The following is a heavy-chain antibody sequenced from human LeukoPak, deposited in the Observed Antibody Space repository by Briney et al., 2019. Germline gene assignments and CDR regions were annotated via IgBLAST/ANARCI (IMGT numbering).Heavy chain of an antibody. J-gene: IGHJ6*03. CDR1: GYTFTSYG. CDR3: ASSSGFAYYYYYMDV. D-gene: IGHD6-19*01. CDR2: INPYNGNT. Sequence: ASVNVSCKASGYTFTSYGISWVRQAPGQGLEWMGWINPYNGNTNYAQKVQGRVTMTTDTSTSTAYMELRSLRSDDTAVYYCASSSGFAYYYYYMDVWGKGTTVTVSS. V-gene: IGHV1-18*01.